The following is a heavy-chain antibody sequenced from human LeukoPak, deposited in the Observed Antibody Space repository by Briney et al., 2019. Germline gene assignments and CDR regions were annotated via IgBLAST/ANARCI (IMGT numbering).Heavy chain of an antibody. CDR1: GASISSYY. V-gene: IGHV4-4*07. D-gene: IGHD1-26*01. CDR2: MYTRGIT. Sequence: SETLSLICTVSGASISSYYWCWVRQPAGKGLEWIGCMYTRGITSYNPSLKSRVTVSVDTSKNQFSLKLTSVTAADTAVFYCARVGGGNFDYWGQGTLVTVSS. CDR3: ARVGGGNFDY. J-gene: IGHJ4*02.